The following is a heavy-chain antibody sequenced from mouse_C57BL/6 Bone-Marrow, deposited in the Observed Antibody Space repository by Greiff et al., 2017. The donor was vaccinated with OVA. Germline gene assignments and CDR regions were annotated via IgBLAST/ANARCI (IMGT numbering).Heavy chain of an antibody. J-gene: IGHJ2*01. V-gene: IGHV1-64*01. Sequence: QVQLQQPGAELVKPGASVKLSCKASGYTFTSYWLHWVKQRPGQGLEWIGMIHPNSGSTNYNEKFKSKATLTVDKSSSTAYMQLSSLTSEDSAVYYCASPYYYGSSYALDYWGQGTTLTVSS. CDR3: ASPYYYGSSYALDY. CDR2: IHPNSGST. D-gene: IGHD1-1*01. CDR1: GYTFTSYW.